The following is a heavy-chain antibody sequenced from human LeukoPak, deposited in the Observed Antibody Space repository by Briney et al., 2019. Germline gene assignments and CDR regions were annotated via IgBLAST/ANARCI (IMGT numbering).Heavy chain of an antibody. CDR1: GGSISSSSYY. V-gene: IGHV4-39*01. Sequence: SETLSLTCTVSGGSISSSSYYWGWIRQRPGKGLEWIGSIYYSGSTYYNPSLKSRVTISVDTSKNQFSLKLSSVTAADTAVYYCARSHGLGSYDYWGQGTLVTVSS. CDR2: IYYSGST. D-gene: IGHD1-26*01. CDR3: ARSHGLGSYDY. J-gene: IGHJ4*02.